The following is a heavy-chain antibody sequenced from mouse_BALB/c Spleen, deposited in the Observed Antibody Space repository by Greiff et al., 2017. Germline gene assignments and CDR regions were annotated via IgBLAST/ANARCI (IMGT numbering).Heavy chain of an antibody. CDR1: GFSLTSYG. V-gene: IGHV2-4-1*01. CDR2: IWSGGST. CDR3: ARNYDGYPHYYAMDY. Sequence: VKLQESGPGLVQPSQSLSITCTVSGFSLTSYGVHWVRQSPGKGLEWLGVIWSGGSTDYNAAFISRLSISKDNSKSQVFFKMNSLQADDTAIYYCARNYDGYPHYYAMDYWGQGTSVTVSS. D-gene: IGHD2-2*01. J-gene: IGHJ4*01.